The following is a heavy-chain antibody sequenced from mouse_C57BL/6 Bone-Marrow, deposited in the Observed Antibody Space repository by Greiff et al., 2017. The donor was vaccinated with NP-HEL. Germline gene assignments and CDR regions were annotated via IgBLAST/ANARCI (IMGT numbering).Heavy chain of an antibody. CDR3: ATLLWFY. Sequence: VKLQESGPELVKPGASVKISCKASGYAFSSSWMNWVKQRPGKGLEWIGRIYPGDGDTNYNGKFKGKATLTVDKSSSTAYMQLSSLTSEDSAVYYCATLLWFYWGQGTTLTVSS. CDR1: GYAFSSSW. J-gene: IGHJ2*01. D-gene: IGHD2-2*01. V-gene: IGHV1-82*01. CDR2: IYPGDGDT.